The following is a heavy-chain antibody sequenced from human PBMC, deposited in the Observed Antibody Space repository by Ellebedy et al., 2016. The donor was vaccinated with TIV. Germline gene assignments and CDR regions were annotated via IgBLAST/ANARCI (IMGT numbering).Heavy chain of an antibody. V-gene: IGHV3-66*01. D-gene: IGHD2-15*01. CDR3: ARYCSGGSCYSHAFDI. CDR1: GFTVSSNY. Sequence: PGGSLRFSCAASGFTVSSNYMSWVRQAPGKGLEWVSVIYSGGSTYYADSVKGRFTISRDNSKNTLYLQMNSLRAEDTAVYYCARYCSGGSCYSHAFDIWGQGTMVTVSS. CDR2: IYSGGST. J-gene: IGHJ3*02.